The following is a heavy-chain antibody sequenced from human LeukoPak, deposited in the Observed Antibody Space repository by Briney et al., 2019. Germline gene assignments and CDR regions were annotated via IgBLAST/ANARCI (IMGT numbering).Heavy chain of an antibody. V-gene: IGHV3-30*02. CDR3: AKVPAATEYYFDY. J-gene: IGHJ4*02. CDR1: GFTFSSYC. CDR2: IRYDGSNK. Sequence: PGGSLRISCAASGFTFSSYCMHWVRQAPGKGLEWVAFIRYDGSNKYYADSVKGRFTISRDNSKNTLYLQMNSLRAEDTAVYYCAKVPAATEYYFDYWGQGTLVTVSS. D-gene: IGHD2-2*01.